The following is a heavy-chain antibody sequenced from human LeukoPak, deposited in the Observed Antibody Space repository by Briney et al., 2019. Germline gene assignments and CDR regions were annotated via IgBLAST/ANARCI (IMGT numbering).Heavy chain of an antibody. D-gene: IGHD6-13*01. J-gene: IGHJ4*02. CDR3: ASKSRYSSSWPFDY. CDR1: GGSFSSYY. V-gene: IGHV4-4*07. CDR2: IFTGGTT. Sequence: SETLSLTCTVSGGSFSSYYWGWIRQPAGKGREWIGHIFTGGTTNYNPSLKSRVTMSVDTSKNQFSLELSSVTAADTAVYFCASKSRYSSSWPFDYWGQGTLVTVSS.